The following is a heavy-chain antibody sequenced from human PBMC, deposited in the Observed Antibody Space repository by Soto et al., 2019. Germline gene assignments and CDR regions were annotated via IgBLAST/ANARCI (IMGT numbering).Heavy chain of an antibody. V-gene: IGHV4-34*01. CDR3: ARGERAMVRGPYPRFDP. Sequence: PSETLSLTCAVYGGSFSGYYWSWIRQPPGKGLEWIGEINHSGSTNYNPSLKSRVTISVDTSKNQFSLKLSSVTAADTAVYYCARGERAMVRGPYPRFDPWGQGTLVTVSS. J-gene: IGHJ5*02. D-gene: IGHD3-10*01. CDR1: GGSFSGYY. CDR2: INHSGST.